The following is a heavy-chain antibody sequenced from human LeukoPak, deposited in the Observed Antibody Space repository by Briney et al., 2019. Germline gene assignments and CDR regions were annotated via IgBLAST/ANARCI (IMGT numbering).Heavy chain of an antibody. J-gene: IGHJ4*02. CDR3: ARHNPQTTVTSLDY. CDR2: IYYSGST. CDR1: GFTVSSNY. D-gene: IGHD4-17*01. V-gene: IGHV4-39*01. Sequence: GSLRLSCAASGFTVSSNYMSWVRQAPGKGLEWIGSIYYSGSTYYNPSLKSRVTISVDTSKNQFSLKLSSVTAADTAVYYCARHNPQTTVTSLDYWGQGTLVTVSS.